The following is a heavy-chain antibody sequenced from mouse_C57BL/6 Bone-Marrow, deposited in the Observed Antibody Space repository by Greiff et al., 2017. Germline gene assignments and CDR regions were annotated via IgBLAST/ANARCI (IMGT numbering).Heavy chain of an antibody. D-gene: IGHD2-2*01. Sequence: QVQLQQPGAELVKPGASVKMSCKASGYTFTSYWITWVKQRPGQGLEWIGDIYPGSGSTNYNEKFKSKATLTVDTSSSTAYMQLSSLTSEDSAVYYCARGDGYDGTVDYWGQGTTLTVSS. CDR1: GYTFTSYW. CDR2: IYPGSGST. CDR3: ARGDGYDGTVDY. J-gene: IGHJ2*01. V-gene: IGHV1-55*01.